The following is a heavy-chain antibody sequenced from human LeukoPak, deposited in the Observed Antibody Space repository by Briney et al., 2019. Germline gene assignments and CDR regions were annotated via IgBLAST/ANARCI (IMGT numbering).Heavy chain of an antibody. CDR3: AKGGAAADNYWYFDL. J-gene: IGHJ2*01. D-gene: IGHD6-13*01. Sequence: PGRSLRLSCAASGFTADYGMHWVRQAPGKGLEWVSGISWNRGSISYADSVKGRFTISRAPAKNSLYLQMDSLRPKDTALYYCAKGGAAADNYWYFDLWSRGTLVTVSS. V-gene: IGHV3-9*01. CDR2: ISWNRGSI. CDR1: GFTADYG.